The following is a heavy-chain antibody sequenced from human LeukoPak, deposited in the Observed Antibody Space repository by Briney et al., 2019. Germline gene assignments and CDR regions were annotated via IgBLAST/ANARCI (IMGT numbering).Heavy chain of an antibody. CDR1: GGSISSSSYY. CDR2: IYYSGST. V-gene: IGHV4-39*01. D-gene: IGHD6-13*01. CDR3: ARPTAGHFDY. Sequence: SETLSLTCTVSGGSISSSSYYWGWIRQPPGKGLEWIGSIYYSGSTYYNPSLKSRVTISVDTSKNQFSLKLSFATAADTAVYYCARPTAGHFDYWGQGTLVTVSS. J-gene: IGHJ4*02.